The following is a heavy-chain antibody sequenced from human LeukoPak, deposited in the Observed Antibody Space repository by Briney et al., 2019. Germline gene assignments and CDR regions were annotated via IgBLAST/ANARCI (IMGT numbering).Heavy chain of an antibody. CDR2: IYYSGST. J-gene: IGHJ4*02. Sequence: SETLSLTCTVSGDSISSGSYYWGWIRQPPGKGLEWIGSIYYSGSTYYNPSLKSRVTMSVDTSKNQFSLKLSSVTAADTAVYYCARHGGVGVIPDFDYWGPGTLVTVSS. D-gene: IGHD2-8*02. CDR3: ARHGGVGVIPDFDY. CDR1: GDSISSGSYY. V-gene: IGHV4-39*01.